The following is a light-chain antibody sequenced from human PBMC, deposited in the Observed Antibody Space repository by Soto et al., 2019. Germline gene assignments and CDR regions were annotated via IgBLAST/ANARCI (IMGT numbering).Light chain of an antibody. V-gene: IGKV1-27*01. J-gene: IGKJ1*01. CDR3: QKYDSAPRT. CDR1: QGINNY. Sequence: DIQMIQSPSSLSASLGDSVTITCRASQGINNYLAWYQQKPGKVPVLLIYTASTLKPGVPSRFSGSGGGTNFSLTISSLQPEDFATYYCQKYDSAPRTFGQGTKVDIK. CDR2: TAS.